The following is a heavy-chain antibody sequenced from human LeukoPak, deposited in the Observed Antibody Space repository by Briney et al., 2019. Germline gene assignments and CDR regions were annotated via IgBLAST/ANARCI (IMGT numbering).Heavy chain of an antibody. CDR3: AKASSSWLGHGAFDI. D-gene: IGHD6-13*01. Sequence: PGGSLTLSCAASGFTFSSYAMSWVRQAPGKGLEWVSAISGSGGSTYYADSVKGRFTISRDNSKNTLYLQMNSLRAEDTAVYYCAKASSSWLGHGAFDIWGQGTMVTVSS. V-gene: IGHV3-23*01. J-gene: IGHJ3*02. CDR2: ISGSGGST. CDR1: GFTFSSYA.